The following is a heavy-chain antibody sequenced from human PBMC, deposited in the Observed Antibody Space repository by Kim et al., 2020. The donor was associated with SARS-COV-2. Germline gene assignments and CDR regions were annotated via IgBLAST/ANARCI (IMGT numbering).Heavy chain of an antibody. V-gene: IGHV1-24*01. D-gene: IGHD2-15*01. CDR1: GYTLTELS. Sequence: ASVKVSCKVSGYTLTELSMHWVRQAPGQGLEWMGGFDPEDGETIYAQKFQGRVTMTEDTSTDTAYMELSSLRSEDTAVYYCATGPGVVVAGWFDPWGQGTLLTVSS. J-gene: IGHJ5*02. CDR3: ATGPGVVVAGWFDP. CDR2: FDPEDGET.